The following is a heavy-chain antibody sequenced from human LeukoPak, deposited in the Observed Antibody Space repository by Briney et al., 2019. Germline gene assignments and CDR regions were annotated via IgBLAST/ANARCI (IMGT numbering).Heavy chain of an antibody. V-gene: IGHV3-30*02. CDR2: IRYDGSNK. CDR3: AKSLPAAMTRAFDI. D-gene: IGHD2-2*01. CDR1: GFTFSSYG. Sequence: GGSLRLSCAASGFTFSSYGMHWVRQAPGKGLEWVAFIRYDGSNKYYADSVKGRFTISRDNSKNTLYLQMNSLRAEDTAVYYCAKSLPAAMTRAFDIWGQGTMVTVSS. J-gene: IGHJ3*02.